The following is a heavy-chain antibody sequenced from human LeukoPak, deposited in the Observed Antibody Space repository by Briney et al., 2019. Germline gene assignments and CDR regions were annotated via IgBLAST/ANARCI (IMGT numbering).Heavy chain of an antibody. CDR2: IKQDGSEK. J-gene: IGHJ6*02. CDR3: AKEGGRAADTFYGMDV. D-gene: IGHD6-13*01. CDR1: GFSFSSYW. V-gene: IGHV3-7*03. Sequence: GGSLRLSCAASGFSFSSYWMSWVRQAPGKGLEWVANIKQDGSEKYYVDSVKGRFTISRDNAKNSLYLQMNSLRAEDTALYYCAKEGGRAADTFYGMDVWGQGTTVTVSS.